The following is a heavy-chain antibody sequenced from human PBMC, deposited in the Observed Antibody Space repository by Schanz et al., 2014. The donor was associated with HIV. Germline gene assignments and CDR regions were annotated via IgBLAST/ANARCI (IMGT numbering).Heavy chain of an antibody. J-gene: IGHJ4*02. CDR3: AKPEYDSRGNSQSHFDY. V-gene: IGHV3-23*04. D-gene: IGHD3-22*01. CDR2: ISESGGRT. Sequence: EQLVESGGGMVQPGRSLRLSCVASGFTFNNYAMTWVRQAPGKGLEWVSSISESGGRTYYADSVNGRFTISRDNSKNTLYLQMTTLRIDDTAVYYCAKPEYDSRGNSQSHFDYWGQGTLVTVSS. CDR1: GFTFNNYA.